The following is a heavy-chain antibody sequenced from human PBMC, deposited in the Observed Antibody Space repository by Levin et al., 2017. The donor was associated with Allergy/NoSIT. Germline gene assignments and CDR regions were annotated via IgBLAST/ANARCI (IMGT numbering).Heavy chain of an antibody. CDR3: AKDPRSITQYYFDF. V-gene: IGHV3-23*01. D-gene: IGHD2/OR15-2a*01. Sequence: GGSLRLSCLASGLNFSNFAMSWVRQAPGKGLEWVSGISGGGGSTYYADSVKGRFTISRDNPKDTLFLQMNSLRAEDTAVYYCAKDPRSITQYYFDFWGRGTLVTVSS. J-gene: IGHJ4*02. CDR1: GLNFSNFA. CDR2: ISGGGGST.